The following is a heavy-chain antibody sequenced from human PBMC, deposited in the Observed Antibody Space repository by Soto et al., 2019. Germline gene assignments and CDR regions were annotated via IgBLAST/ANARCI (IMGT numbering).Heavy chain of an antibody. Sequence: SETLSLTCTVSGGSISSSSYYWGWIRQPPGKGLEWIGSIYYSGSTYYNPSLKSRVTISVDTSKNQFSLKLSSVTAADTAVYYFARHEEYSSSSGRVNWFDPWGQGTLVTVSS. D-gene: IGHD6-6*01. CDR2: IYYSGST. CDR1: GGSISSSSYY. V-gene: IGHV4-39*01. J-gene: IGHJ5*02. CDR3: ARHEEYSSSSGRVNWFDP.